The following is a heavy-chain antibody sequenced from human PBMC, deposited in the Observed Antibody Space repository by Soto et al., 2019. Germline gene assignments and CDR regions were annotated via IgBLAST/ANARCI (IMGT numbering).Heavy chain of an antibody. J-gene: IGHJ6*02. CDR1: GGTFSRDA. CDR3: ARGVVVTAIPYYYYTMDV. D-gene: IGHD2-21*02. V-gene: IGHV1-69*01. Sequence: QEQLVQSGTEVRKTGSSVKVSCKASGGTFSRDAVTWVRQAPGQGLEWMGGIIPIIGTANYARDFQGRVTITADESTGTAYMDLSSLRSEDTAVYYCARGVVVTAIPYYYYTMDVWGQGTTVTVSS. CDR2: IIPIIGTA.